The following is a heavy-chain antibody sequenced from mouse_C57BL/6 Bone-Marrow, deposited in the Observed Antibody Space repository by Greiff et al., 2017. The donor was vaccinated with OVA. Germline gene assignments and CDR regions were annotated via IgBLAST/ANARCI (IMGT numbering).Heavy chain of an antibody. CDR2: IYPGDGDT. CDR3: ARSTPYYYAMDY. Sequence: VQVVESGPELVKPGASVKISCKASGYAFSSSWMNWVKQRPGKGLEWIGRIYPGDGDTNYNGKFKGKATLTADKSSSTAYMQLSSLTSEDSAVYFCARSTPYYYAMDYWGQGTSVTVSS. CDR1: GYAFSSSW. D-gene: IGHD4-1*02. V-gene: IGHV1-82*01. J-gene: IGHJ4*01.